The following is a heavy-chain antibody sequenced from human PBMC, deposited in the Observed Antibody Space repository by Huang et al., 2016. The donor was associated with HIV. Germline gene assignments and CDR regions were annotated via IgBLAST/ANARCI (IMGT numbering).Heavy chain of an antibody. CDR1: GFTFNSYA. CDR3: SRDDFWSGYSDYYGLDV. Sequence: EVQLLESGGGLVQPGGSLRLSFAASGFTFNSYAMSWVRQAPGKGLEWVSAISGRGGNTYYADSVKGRFTISRDNSKNTLFLQMSGLRAEDTAVYYCSRDDFWSGYSDYYGLDVWGQGTTVTVSS. CDR2: ISGRGGNT. D-gene: IGHD3-3*01. V-gene: IGHV3-23*01. J-gene: IGHJ6*02.